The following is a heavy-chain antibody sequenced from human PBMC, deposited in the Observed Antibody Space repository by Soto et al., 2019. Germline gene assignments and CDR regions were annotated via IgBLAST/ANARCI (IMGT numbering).Heavy chain of an antibody. CDR1: GYTFTNYG. D-gene: IGHD1-26*01. CDR2: ISAYNGNT. Sequence: QVQLVQSGAEVQKPGASVKVSCKASGYTFTNYGITWVRQAPGQGLEWMGRISAYNGNTNYAQKLQGRVTMTTDASTSTAYMELRSLRSDDTAVYYCARADKTWERPASVYWGQGTLVTVSS. J-gene: IGHJ4*02. CDR3: ARADKTWERPASVY. V-gene: IGHV1-18*04.